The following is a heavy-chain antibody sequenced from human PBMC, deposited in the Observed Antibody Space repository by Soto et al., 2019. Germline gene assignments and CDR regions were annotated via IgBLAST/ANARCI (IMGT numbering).Heavy chain of an antibody. CDR3: TKDVADCGGDCFSGFDS. CDR1: GFTFTNSA. D-gene: IGHD2-21*02. Sequence: LRLSCAASGFTFTNSAMNWVRQAPGKGLEWVSTMTGSGGSTYYADSVKGRFTISRDTSKNTVYLHMNSLRAEDTAVYYCTKDVADCGGDCFSGFDSWGQGTLVTVSS. J-gene: IGHJ4*02. CDR2: MTGSGGST. V-gene: IGHV3-23*01.